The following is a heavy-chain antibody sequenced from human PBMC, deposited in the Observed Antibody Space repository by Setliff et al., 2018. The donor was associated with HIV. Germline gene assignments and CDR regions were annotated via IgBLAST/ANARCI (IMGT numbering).Heavy chain of an antibody. CDR2: IYHSGST. CDR3: AAASSWDPLLDY. CDR1: GGSISSNW. D-gene: IGHD6-13*01. Sequence: SETLSLTCAVSGGSISSNWWSWVRQSPGKGLEWIGEIYHSGSTHYNPSLQSRVTISVDKPKSQFSLKLNSVTAADTAVYYCAAASSWDPLLDYWGQGTMVTVSS. V-gene: IGHV4-4*02. J-gene: IGHJ4*02.